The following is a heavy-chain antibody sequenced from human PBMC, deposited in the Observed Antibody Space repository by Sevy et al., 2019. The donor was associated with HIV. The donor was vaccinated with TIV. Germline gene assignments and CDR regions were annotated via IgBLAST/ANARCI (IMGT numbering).Heavy chain of an antibody. CDR2: ISYDGSNK. Sequence: GGSLRLSCAASGFTFSSYAMHWVRQAPGKALEWVAVISYDGSNKYYADSVKGRFTISRDNSKNTLYLQMDVLRAEDTALYYCARDDEPDYYYFDMDVWGQGTTVTVSS. CDR1: GFTFSSYA. J-gene: IGHJ6*02. V-gene: IGHV3-30-3*01. CDR3: ARDDEPDYYYFDMDV.